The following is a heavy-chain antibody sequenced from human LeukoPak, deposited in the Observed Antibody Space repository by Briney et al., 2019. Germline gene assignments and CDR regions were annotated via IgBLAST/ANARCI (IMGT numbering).Heavy chain of an antibody. CDR3: ASGQRIAAAGIFDY. CDR2: ISRSSSYI. D-gene: IGHD6-13*01. CDR1: GFTFSSYS. J-gene: IGHJ4*02. V-gene: IGHV3-21*01. Sequence: PGGSLRLSCAASGFTFSSYSMNWVRQAPGKGLEWVSSISRSSSYIYYADSVKGRFTISRDNAKNSLYLQMNSLRAEDTAVYYCASGQRIAAAGIFDYWGQGTLVTVSS.